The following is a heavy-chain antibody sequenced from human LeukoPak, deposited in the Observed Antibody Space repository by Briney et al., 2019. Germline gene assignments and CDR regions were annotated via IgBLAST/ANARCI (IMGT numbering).Heavy chain of an antibody. CDR2: TYYRSTWYN. CDR1: GDSVSSNSAA. V-gene: IGHV6-1*01. J-gene: IGHJ5*02. CDR3: ARRLTQYDCFDP. Sequence: SQTLSLTCAISGDSVSSNSAAWNWIRQSPSRGLEWLGRTYYRSTWYNDYAVSVRGRITVNPDTSKNQFSLHLNSVTPEDTAVYYCARRLTQYDCFDPWGQRILVTVSS. D-gene: IGHD2-2*01.